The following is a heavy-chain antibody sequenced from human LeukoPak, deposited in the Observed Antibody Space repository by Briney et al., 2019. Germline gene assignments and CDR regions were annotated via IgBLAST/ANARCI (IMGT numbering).Heavy chain of an antibody. V-gene: IGHV4-30-2*01. Sequence: SETLSLTCAVSGGSISSGGFSWSWIRQPPGKGLEWIGYIYHSGSTYYNPSLKSRVTISVDRSKNQFSLKLSSVTAADTAVYYCASSRHCSSTSCHGALIWGQGTMVTVSS. CDR3: ASSRHCSSTSCHGALI. CDR2: IYHSGST. J-gene: IGHJ3*02. CDR1: GGSISSGGFS. D-gene: IGHD2-2*01.